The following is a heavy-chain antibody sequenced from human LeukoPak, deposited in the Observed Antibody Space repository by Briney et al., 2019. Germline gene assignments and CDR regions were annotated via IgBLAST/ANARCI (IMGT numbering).Heavy chain of an antibody. D-gene: IGHD3-22*01. Sequence: PGGSLRLSCAASGFTVSSNYMSWVRQAPGKGLEWVSVIYSGGSTYYADSVKGRFTISRDNSKNTLYLQMNSLRAEDTAVYYCARVIAESSGYFDYWGQGTLVTASP. J-gene: IGHJ4*02. V-gene: IGHV3-66*02. CDR2: IYSGGST. CDR1: GFTVSSNY. CDR3: ARVIAESSGYFDY.